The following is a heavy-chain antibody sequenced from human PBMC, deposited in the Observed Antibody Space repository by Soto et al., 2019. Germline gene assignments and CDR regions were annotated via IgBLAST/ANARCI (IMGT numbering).Heavy chain of an antibody. D-gene: IGHD3-16*01. J-gene: IGHJ4*02. CDR3: ACAYDYDDSSDLLTR. Sequence: GGSLRLSCAASGFTFSDYYMSWIRQAPGKGLEWVSYISSSGSTIYYADSVKGRFTISRDNAKNSLYLQMNSLRAEDTAVYYCACAYDYDDSSDLLTRRAQGTSVTVSS. CDR2: ISSSGSTI. V-gene: IGHV3-11*01. CDR1: GFTFSDYY.